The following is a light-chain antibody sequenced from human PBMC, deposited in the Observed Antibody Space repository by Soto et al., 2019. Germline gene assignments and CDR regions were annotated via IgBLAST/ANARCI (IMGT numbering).Light chain of an antibody. J-gene: IGKJ5*01. Sequence: EIVMTQSPAPLSVSPGERATLSCRASQSVSSNLAWHQQKPGQAPRLLIYSASTRATGTPARFSGSGSGTEFTLTISSLLSEDIAVYYCQQYDIWPITFGQGTRLEIK. CDR1: QSVSSN. CDR3: QQYDIWPIT. CDR2: SAS. V-gene: IGKV3-15*01.